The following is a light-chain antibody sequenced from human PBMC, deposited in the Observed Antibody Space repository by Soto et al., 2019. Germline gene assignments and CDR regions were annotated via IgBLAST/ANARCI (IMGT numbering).Light chain of an antibody. CDR1: QSVSSN. CDR2: GAS. V-gene: IGKV3-15*01. Sequence: EIVMTQSPATLSVSPGERATLSCRASQSVSSNLAWYQQKPGQAPRLLIYGASTRATGIPARFSGSGSGTEFPLTFSSLQSEDLAFYYCQQYNNWWTFGQGTKVDIK. J-gene: IGKJ1*01. CDR3: QQYNNWWT.